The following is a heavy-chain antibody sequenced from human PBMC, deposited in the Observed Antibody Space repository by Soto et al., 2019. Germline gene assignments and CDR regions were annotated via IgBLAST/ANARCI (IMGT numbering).Heavy chain of an antibody. V-gene: IGHV3-74*01. D-gene: IGHD3-16*01. CDR3: ARISYSLGDVDY. Sequence: GGSLRLSCAASGFTFSSYWMHWVRQAPGKGLVWVSRINSDGSSTSYADSVKGRFTISRDNAKNTLYLQMNSLRAEDTAVYYCARISYSLGDVDYWGQGTLVTVSS. J-gene: IGHJ4*02. CDR2: INSDGSST. CDR1: GFTFSSYW.